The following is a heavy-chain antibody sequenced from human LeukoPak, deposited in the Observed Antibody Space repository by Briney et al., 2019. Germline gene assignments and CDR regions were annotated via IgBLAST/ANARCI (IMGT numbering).Heavy chain of an antibody. D-gene: IGHD2-15*01. V-gene: IGHV4-34*01. CDR2: INHSGST. CDR3: ARDSSADAFDI. Sequence: KPSETLSLTCAVYGGSFSGYYWSWIRQPPGKGLEWIGEINHSGSTNYNPSLKSRVTISVDTSKNQFSLKLNSVTAADTAVYYCARDSSADAFDIWGQGTMVTVSS. J-gene: IGHJ3*02. CDR1: GGSFSGYY.